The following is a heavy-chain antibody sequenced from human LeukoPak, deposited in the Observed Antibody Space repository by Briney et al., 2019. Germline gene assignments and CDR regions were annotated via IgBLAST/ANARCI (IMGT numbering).Heavy chain of an antibody. CDR1: GFTFSSYW. V-gene: IGHV3-7*01. CDR3: ARIAAAYYYYMDV. CDR2: IKQDGSEK. J-gene: IGHJ6*03. Sequence: SGGSLRLSCAASGFTFSSYWMSWVRQAPGKGLEWVANIKQDGSEKYYADSVKGRFTISRDNAKNSLYLQMNSLRAEDTAVYYCARIAAAYYYYMDVWGKGTTVTVSS. D-gene: IGHD6-13*01.